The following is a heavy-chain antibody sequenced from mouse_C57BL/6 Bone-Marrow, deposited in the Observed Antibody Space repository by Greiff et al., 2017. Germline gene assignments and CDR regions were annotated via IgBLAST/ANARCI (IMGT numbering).Heavy chain of an antibody. Sequence: VKLLQSGPGLVQSSQSLSITCTVSGFSLTCYGVHWVRQSPGKGLEWLGVIWRGGSTDYNAAFMSRLSITKDNSKSQVFFNMNSLQADDTAIYYCATPGNSYVGWFAYWGQGTLVTVSA. J-gene: IGHJ3*01. D-gene: IGHD1-1*01. CDR1: GFSLTCYG. V-gene: IGHV2-5*01. CDR2: IWRGGST. CDR3: ATPGNSYVGWFAY.